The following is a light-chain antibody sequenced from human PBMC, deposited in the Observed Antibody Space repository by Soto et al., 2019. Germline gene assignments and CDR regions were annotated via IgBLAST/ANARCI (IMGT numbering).Light chain of an antibody. CDR3: QQYDGYSRT. Sequence: GDRVTITCRASQSISGWLAWYQQRPGKAPKLMIYKASTLETGVPSRFSGSGSGTEFTLTINNLQPDDFATYYCQQYDGYSRTFGQGTKVDIK. V-gene: IGKV1-5*03. CDR1: QSISGW. J-gene: IGKJ1*01. CDR2: KAS.